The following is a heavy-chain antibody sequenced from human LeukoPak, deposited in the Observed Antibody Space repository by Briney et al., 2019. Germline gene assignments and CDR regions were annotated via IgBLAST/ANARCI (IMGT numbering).Heavy chain of an antibody. Sequence: PSETLSLTCTVSGGSISSYYWTWIRQTPGKGLEWIGYIYYSGSTNYNPSLKSRVTISVDTSKNQFSLKLSSVTAADTAVYYCARVRAMVREIAVGWFDPWGQGTLVTVSS. CDR1: GGSISSYY. CDR3: ARVRAMVREIAVGWFDP. D-gene: IGHD3-10*01. J-gene: IGHJ5*02. V-gene: IGHV4-59*01. CDR2: IYYSGST.